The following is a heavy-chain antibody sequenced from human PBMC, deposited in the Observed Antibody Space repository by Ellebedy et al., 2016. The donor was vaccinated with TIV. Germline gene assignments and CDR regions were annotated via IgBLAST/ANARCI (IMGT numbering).Heavy chain of an antibody. J-gene: IGHJ4*02. CDR2: INGDGGRT. D-gene: IGHD1-1*01. CDR3: ARGDRTGTTRLVDY. V-gene: IGHV3-74*01. Sequence: PGGSLRLSCAASEFTFNSHWMHWVRQAPGKGLVWVSRINGDGGRTNYADSVKGRLTISRDNAKNTLYLQMSSLRAEDTAVYYCARGDRTGTTRLVDYWGQGTLVTVSS. CDR1: EFTFNSHW.